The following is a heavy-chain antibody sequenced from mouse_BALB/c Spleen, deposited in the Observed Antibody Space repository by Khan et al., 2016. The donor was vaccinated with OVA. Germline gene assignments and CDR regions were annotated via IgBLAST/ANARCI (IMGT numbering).Heavy chain of an antibody. CDR1: GYTFTTYW. V-gene: IGHV1-7*01. Sequence: QVQLKQAGAELAKPGASVKMSCSASGYTFTTYWIHWVKQRPGQGLEWIGYINPSTGYTEYNQKFKDKATLTADESSSTAYMPLNSLTSDDSAVYYCARRGFYGIFAYWGQGTLVTVSA. J-gene: IGHJ3*01. CDR3: ARRGFYGIFAY. D-gene: IGHD2-1*01. CDR2: INPSTGYT.